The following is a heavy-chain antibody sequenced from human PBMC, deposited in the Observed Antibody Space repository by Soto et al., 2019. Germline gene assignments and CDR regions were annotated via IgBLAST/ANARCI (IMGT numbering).Heavy chain of an antibody. D-gene: IGHD6-13*01. CDR1: GFSFSDYY. CDR3: ARDIAPPGSFFDY. CDR2: MSFSGSSI. Sequence: GGSLRLSCASSGFSFSDYYMSLIRQAPGQGLEWVSYMSFSGSSIYYADSVKGRFTISRDNAKNSLYLQMNSLRAEDTAVYYCARDIAPPGSFFDYWGQGTLVTVSS. V-gene: IGHV3-11*01. J-gene: IGHJ4*02.